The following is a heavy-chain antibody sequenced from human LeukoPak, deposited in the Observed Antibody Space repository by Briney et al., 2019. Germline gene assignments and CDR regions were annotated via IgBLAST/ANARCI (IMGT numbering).Heavy chain of an antibody. Sequence: SETLSLTCTVSGGSISSHYWSWIRQPPGKGLEWIGYIYYSGSTNYNPSLKSRVTISVDTSRNQFSLKLSSVTAADTAVYYCARETNYYDSGGSGAFDIWGQGTMVTVSS. V-gene: IGHV4-59*11. D-gene: IGHD3-22*01. CDR2: IYYSGST. J-gene: IGHJ3*02. CDR1: GGSISSHY. CDR3: ARETNYYDSGGSGAFDI.